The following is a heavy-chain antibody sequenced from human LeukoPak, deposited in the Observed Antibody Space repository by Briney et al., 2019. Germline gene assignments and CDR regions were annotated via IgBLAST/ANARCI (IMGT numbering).Heavy chain of an antibody. Sequence: PSETLSLTSTVTGGSISSGDYYWSWIRQPPGKGLEWIGYIYYSGSTYYNPSLKSRVTISVDTSKNQFSLKLSSVTAADTAVYYCARASSGYYYPSDYWGQGTLVTVSS. J-gene: IGHJ4*02. V-gene: IGHV4-30-4*08. CDR2: IYYSGST. D-gene: IGHD3-22*01. CDR1: GGSISSGDYY. CDR3: ARASSGYYYPSDY.